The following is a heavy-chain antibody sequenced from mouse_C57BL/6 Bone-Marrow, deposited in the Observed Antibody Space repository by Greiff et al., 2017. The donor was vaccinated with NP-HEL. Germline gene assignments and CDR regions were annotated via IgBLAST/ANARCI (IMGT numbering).Heavy chain of an antibody. Sequence: QVPLNECGPGLLQPSQPLSLTCSFSGFSLSTFGMGVVWLRPPSGQGLEWMAHLWWDDDKYYNPALKSRLTISKDTSKNQVFLKSANVDTADTATYYCARIWGVGDYWGQGTTLTVSS. CDR1: GFSLSTFGMG. CDR3: ARIWGVGDY. D-gene: IGHD1-1*01. CDR2: LWWDDDK. V-gene: IGHV8-8*01. J-gene: IGHJ2*01.